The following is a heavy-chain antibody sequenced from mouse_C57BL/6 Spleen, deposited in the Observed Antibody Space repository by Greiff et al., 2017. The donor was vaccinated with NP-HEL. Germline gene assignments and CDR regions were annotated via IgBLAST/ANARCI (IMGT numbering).Heavy chain of an antibody. CDR1: GYAFSSSW. D-gene: IGHD2-3*01. J-gene: IGHJ1*03. V-gene: IGHV1-82*01. Sequence: VQLQQSGPELVKPGASVKISCKASGYAFSSSWMNWVKQRPGTGLEWIGRIYPGDGDTTYNGKFKGKATLTADKSSSTAYMQLISLTCGDSAVDFCARSRGYDGYYGYFDVWGTGTTVTVSA. CDR3: ARSRGYDGYYGYFDV. CDR2: IYPGDGDT.